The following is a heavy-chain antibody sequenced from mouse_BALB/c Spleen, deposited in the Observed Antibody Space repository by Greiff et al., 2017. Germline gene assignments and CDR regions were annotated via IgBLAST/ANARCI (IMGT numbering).Heavy chain of an antibody. D-gene: IGHD2-3*01. CDR1: GFTFSSFG. J-gene: IGHJ4*01. V-gene: IGHV5-17*02. Sequence: EVQLVESGGGLVQPGGSRKLSCAASGFTFSSFGMHWVRQAPEKGLEWVAYISSGSSTIYYADTVKGRFTISRDNPKNTLFLQMTSLRSEDTAMYYCARDDRMDYWGQGTSVTVSS. CDR2: ISSGSSTI. CDR3: ARDDRMDY.